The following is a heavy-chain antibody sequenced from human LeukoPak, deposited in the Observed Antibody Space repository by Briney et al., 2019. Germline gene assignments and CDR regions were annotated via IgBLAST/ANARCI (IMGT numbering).Heavy chain of an antibody. V-gene: IGHV4-59*01. CDR2: VYYTGST. Sequence: SETLSLTCTVSGGSISSYYWSWVRQPPGKGLEWIGFVYYTGSTNYSPSLKSRVTISVDTSKNQFSLKLRSVTAADTAVYYCATSGYYYYMDVWGKGTTVTISS. J-gene: IGHJ6*03. D-gene: IGHD3-10*01. CDR1: GGSISSYY. CDR3: ATSGYYYYMDV.